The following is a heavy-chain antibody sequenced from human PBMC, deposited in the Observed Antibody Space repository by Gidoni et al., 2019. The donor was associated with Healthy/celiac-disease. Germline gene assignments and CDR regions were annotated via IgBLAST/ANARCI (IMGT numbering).Heavy chain of an antibody. D-gene: IGHD1-26*01. Sequence: EVQLVESGGGLVQPGGSLRLSCAASGFTVSSNYMSWVRQAPGKGLEWVSVIYSGGSTYYADSVKGRFTISRDNSKNTLYLQMNSLRAEDTAVYYCARERWELVFDGFDYWGQGTLVTVSS. CDR3: ARERWELVFDGFDY. CDR1: GFTVSSNY. V-gene: IGHV3-66*02. CDR2: IYSGGST. J-gene: IGHJ4*02.